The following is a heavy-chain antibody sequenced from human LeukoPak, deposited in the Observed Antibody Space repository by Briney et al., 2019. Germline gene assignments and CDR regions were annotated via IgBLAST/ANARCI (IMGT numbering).Heavy chain of an antibody. CDR3: TRDLYGSGSYYNYFDY. V-gene: IGHV3-73*01. J-gene: IGHJ4*02. CDR2: IRSKANSYAT. Sequence: GGSLRLPCAASGFTFSGSAMHWVRQASGKGLEWVGRIRSKANSYATAYAASVKGRFTISRDDSKNTAYLQMNSLKTEDTAVYYCTRDLYGSGSYYNYFDYWGQGTLVTVSS. CDR1: GFTFSGSA. D-gene: IGHD3-10*01.